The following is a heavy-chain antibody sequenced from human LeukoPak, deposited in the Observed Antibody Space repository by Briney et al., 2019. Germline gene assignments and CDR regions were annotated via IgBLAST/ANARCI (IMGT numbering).Heavy chain of an antibody. Sequence: GESLTISCKGSGYSFTTYWIGWVRQMPGKGLEWMGIVYPGDSDTRYSPSVQGQVTISVDRSINTAYLQWSSLKASDTAMYYCARTKGGALDYWGQGTRVTVSS. V-gene: IGHV5-51*03. J-gene: IGHJ4*02. CDR3: ARTKGGALDY. CDR1: GYSFTTYW. CDR2: VYPGDSDT.